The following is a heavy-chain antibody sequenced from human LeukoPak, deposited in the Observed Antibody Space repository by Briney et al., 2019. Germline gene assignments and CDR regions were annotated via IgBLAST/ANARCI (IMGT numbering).Heavy chain of an antibody. V-gene: IGHV3-74*01. Sequence: QAGGSLRLSCVVSGFSLSDYWMHWVRQVPGKGLVWVSRISPEGSGTTYGDSVKGRFTISRDSAKNTLYLQMNSLRAEGAAVYYCTRVLAGRSGLMDVWGRGTTVTVSS. CDR3: TRVLAGRSGLMDV. CDR1: GFSLSDYW. CDR2: ISPEGSGT. D-gene: IGHD2-8*02. J-gene: IGHJ6*02.